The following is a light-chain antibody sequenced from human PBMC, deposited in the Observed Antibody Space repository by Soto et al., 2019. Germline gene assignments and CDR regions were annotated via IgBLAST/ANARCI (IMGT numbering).Light chain of an antibody. Sequence: DIQMTQSPSTLSAPVGDRVTITCRASQSISTWWAWYQEKPGKAPKVLIYKASSLESGVPSRFSGSGAGTEFTLTISSLQPDDFATYYCQQHNSPYTFGQGTKLEIK. CDR1: QSISTW. J-gene: IGKJ2*01. V-gene: IGKV1-5*03. CDR3: QQHNSPYT. CDR2: KAS.